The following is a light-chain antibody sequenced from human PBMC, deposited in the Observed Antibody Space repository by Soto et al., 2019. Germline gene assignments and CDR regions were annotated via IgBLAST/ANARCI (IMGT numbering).Light chain of an antibody. CDR2: EEN. V-gene: IGLV2-23*01. CDR3: CSYEGSSTPYV. Sequence: QSVLTQPASVSGSPGQSITISCTGTSSDVGSYNLVSWYQQYPGKAPKLMIYEENKRPSGVSNRFSASKSGNTASLTISGLQAEDEAEYFCCSYEGSSTPYVFGTGTKVTVL. J-gene: IGLJ1*01. CDR1: SSDVGSYNL.